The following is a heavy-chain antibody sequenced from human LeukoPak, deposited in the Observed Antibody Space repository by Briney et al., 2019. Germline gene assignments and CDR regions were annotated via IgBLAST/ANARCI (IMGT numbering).Heavy chain of an antibody. D-gene: IGHD4-11*01. CDR3: ARSADYSNQHNDY. Sequence: GASVKVSCKASGYTFTSYSISWVRQAPGQGLGWMGWISAYNGNTNYTQKLQGRVTMTTDTSTSTAYMELRSLRSADTAVYYCARSADYSNQHNDYWGQGTLVIVSS. V-gene: IGHV1-18*01. CDR2: ISAYNGNT. CDR1: GYTFTSYS. J-gene: IGHJ4*02.